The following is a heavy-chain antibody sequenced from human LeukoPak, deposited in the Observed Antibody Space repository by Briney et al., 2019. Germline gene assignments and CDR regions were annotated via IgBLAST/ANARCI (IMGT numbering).Heavy chain of an antibody. CDR1: GLTFSSYE. V-gene: IGHV3-48*03. Sequence: GGSLRLSCAAYGLTFSSYEMNWVRQAPGKGLEWVSYISSSGSTIYYADSVKGRFTISRDNSKSTLYLQMNSLRAEDTAVYYCAKGSKAVVFTRDHYMDVWGKGTTVTFSS. J-gene: IGHJ6*03. CDR2: ISSSGSTI. D-gene: IGHD3-22*01. CDR3: AKGSKAVVFTRDHYMDV.